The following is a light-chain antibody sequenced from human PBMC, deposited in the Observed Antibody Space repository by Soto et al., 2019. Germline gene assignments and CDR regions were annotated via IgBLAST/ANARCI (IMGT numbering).Light chain of an antibody. CDR1: TGAVTSGHY. CDR3: LLYYGGAQPVV. CDR2: STN. V-gene: IGLV7-43*01. Sequence: QTVVTQEPSLTVSPXXXVTLTCASSTGAVTSGHYPNWFQQKPGQAPRALIYSTNKKHSWTPARVSGSLLGGKAALTLSGVQPEDEAEYYCLLYYGGAQPVVFGGGTKVTVL. J-gene: IGLJ2*01.